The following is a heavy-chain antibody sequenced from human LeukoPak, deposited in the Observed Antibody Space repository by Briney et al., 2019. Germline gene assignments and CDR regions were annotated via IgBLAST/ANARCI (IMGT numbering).Heavy chain of an antibody. CDR1: GFTLSSYA. Sequence: GGSLRLSCAASGFTLSSYAMSWVRQAPGKGLEWVSAISGSGGSTYYADSVKGRFTISRDNSKNTLYLQMNSLRAEDTAVYYCARVNRYNWFDPWGQGTLVTVSS. J-gene: IGHJ5*02. D-gene: IGHD3-22*01. CDR3: ARVNRYNWFDP. CDR2: ISGSGGST. V-gene: IGHV3-23*01.